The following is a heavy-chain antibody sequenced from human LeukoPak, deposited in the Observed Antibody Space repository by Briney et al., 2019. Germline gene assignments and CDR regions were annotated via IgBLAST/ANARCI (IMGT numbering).Heavy chain of an antibody. CDR3: ARGDYYDSSGYGIDH. Sequence: SVKVSCKASGGTFSSYAISWVRQAPGQGLEWMGRIIPIFGTANYAQKFQGRVTITTDESTSTAYMELSSLRSEDTAVYYCARGDYYDSSGYGIDHWGQGTLVTVSS. CDR2: IIPIFGTA. J-gene: IGHJ4*02. CDR1: GGTFSSYA. D-gene: IGHD3-22*01. V-gene: IGHV1-69*05.